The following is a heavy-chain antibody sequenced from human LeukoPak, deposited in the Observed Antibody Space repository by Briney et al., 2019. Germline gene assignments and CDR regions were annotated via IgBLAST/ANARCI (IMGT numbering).Heavy chain of an antibody. CDR2: ISSSSSTI. CDR1: GFTFSSYS. J-gene: IGHJ4*02. CDR3: AKVNGYSYGYGDY. V-gene: IGHV3-48*01. D-gene: IGHD5-18*01. Sequence: PGGSLRLSCAASGFTFSSYSMNWVRQAPGKGLEWVSYISSSSSTIYYADSVKGRFTISRDNAKNSLYLQMNSLRAEDTAVYYCAKVNGYSYGYGDYWGQGTLVTVSS.